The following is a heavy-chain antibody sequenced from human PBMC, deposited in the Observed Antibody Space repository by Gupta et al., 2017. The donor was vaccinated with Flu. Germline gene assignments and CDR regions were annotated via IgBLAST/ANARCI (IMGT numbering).Heavy chain of an antibody. J-gene: IGHJ6*03. V-gene: IGHV4-34*01. CDR3: ARSGWSGDDYLAYMDV. CDR2: GNHSGNT. D-gene: IGHD2-21*01. Sequence: QPPGKGLEWIEEGNHSGNTNYNPSLKSRVTISVVTSKNQFSLKLSSVTAADTAVYYCARSGWSGDDYLAYMDVWGKGTTVTVSS.